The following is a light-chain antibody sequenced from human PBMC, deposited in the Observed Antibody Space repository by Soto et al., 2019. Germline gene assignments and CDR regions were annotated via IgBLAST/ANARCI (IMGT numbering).Light chain of an antibody. CDR3: CSYAGSGMV. CDR1: SSDVGGYNY. CDR2: DVS. J-gene: IGLJ2*01. Sequence: QSVLTQPRSVSGSPGQSVTISCTGTSSDVGGYNYVSWYQQHPGKAPKLMIYDVSKRPSGVPDRFSGSKSGNTASLTISGLQAEDEADYYCCSYAGSGMVFGGGTKLTVL. V-gene: IGLV2-11*01.